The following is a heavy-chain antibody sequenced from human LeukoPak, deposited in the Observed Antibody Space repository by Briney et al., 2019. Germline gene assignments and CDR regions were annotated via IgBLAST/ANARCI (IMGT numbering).Heavy chain of an antibody. V-gene: IGHV1-8*02. J-gene: IGHJ3*02. CDR2: MNPNSGNT. Sequence: ASVKVSCKASGYTFTSYDINWVRQATGQGLEWMGWMNPNSGNTGYAQKFQGRVTMTRNTSISTAYMELSSLRSEDTAVYYCARAGGGYDILTGLDAFDIWGRGTMVTVSS. CDR1: GYTFTSYD. D-gene: IGHD3-9*01. CDR3: ARAGGGYDILTGLDAFDI.